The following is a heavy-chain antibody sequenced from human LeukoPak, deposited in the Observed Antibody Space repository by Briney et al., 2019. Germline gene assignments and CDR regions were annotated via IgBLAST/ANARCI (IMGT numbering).Heavy chain of an antibody. D-gene: IGHD2-2*01. CDR3: ARTKSTLWPAAISDY. Sequence: GGSLRLSCAASGFTVSSNYMSWVRQAPGKGLEWVSVIYSGGSTYYADSVKGRFTISRDNSKNTLYLQMNSLRAEDKAVYYCARTKSTLWPAAISDYWGQGTLVTVSS. CDR2: IYSGGST. J-gene: IGHJ4*02. V-gene: IGHV3-53*01. CDR1: GFTVSSNY.